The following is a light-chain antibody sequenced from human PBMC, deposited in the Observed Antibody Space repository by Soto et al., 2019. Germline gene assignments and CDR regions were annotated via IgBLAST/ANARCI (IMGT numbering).Light chain of an antibody. V-gene: IGKV3-20*01. CDR2: GAS. J-gene: IGKJ2*01. Sequence: EIVMTQSPATLSLSPGERATLSCRASQSVSSSYLSWYQQKPGQAPRLLIYGASTRATGIPARFSGSWSGTDFTLTISRLEPEDFAVYYCQQYGSSPPRYTFGQGTKVDIK. CDR1: QSVSSSY. CDR3: QQYGSSPPRYT.